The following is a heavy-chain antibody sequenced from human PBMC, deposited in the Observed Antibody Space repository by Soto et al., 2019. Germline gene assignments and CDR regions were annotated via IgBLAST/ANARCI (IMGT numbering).Heavy chain of an antibody. CDR3: ASQGFGQLHGLVDV. J-gene: IGHJ6*02. Sequence: VQLQESGPGLVKPSETLSLTCSVSGGSITSHYCSWFRQPPGKGLEWIGYINHSGLTSYNPSLKSRVTMSVDTSKNQFSLKVNAVTAADTALYYCASQGFGQLHGLVDVWGPGTTVTVAS. CDR2: INHSGLT. CDR1: GGSITSHY. V-gene: IGHV4-59*08. D-gene: IGHD3-10*01.